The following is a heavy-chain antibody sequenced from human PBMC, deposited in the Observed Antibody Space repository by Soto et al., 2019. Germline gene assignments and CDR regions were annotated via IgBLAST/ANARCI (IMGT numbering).Heavy chain of an antibody. Sequence: GESLKSYCKGSGYSFTSYWISWARQMPGKGLEWMGRIDPSDSYTNYSPSFQGHVTISADKSISTAYLQWSSLKASDTAMYYCARGGLRYFDWFHSGQGTLVTVS. CDR3: ARGGLRYFDWFH. CDR2: IDPSDSYT. J-gene: IGHJ4*02. V-gene: IGHV5-10-1*01. CDR1: GYSFTSYW. D-gene: IGHD3-9*01.